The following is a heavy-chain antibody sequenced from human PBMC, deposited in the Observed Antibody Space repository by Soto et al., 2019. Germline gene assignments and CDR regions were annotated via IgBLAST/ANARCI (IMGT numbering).Heavy chain of an antibody. CDR2: IYYSGST. CDR1: GGSVNSGIYY. V-gene: IGHV4-61*01. D-gene: IGHD1-26*01. CDR3: DRAYSGSYFDY. J-gene: IGHJ4*02. Sequence: SETLSLTCTVSGGSVNSGIYYWSWIRQPPGKGLEWIGYIYYSGSTNYNPSLKSRVTISVDTSKNQFSLKLSSVTAADTAVYYCDRAYSGSYFDYWGQGTLVTVSS.